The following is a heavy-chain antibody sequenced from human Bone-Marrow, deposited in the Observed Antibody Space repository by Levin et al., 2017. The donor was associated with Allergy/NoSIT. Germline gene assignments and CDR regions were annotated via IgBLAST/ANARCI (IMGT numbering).Heavy chain of an antibody. D-gene: IGHD1-26*01. CDR1: GFIFTDAW. CDR3: TSAGGNYWSF. Sequence: LSLTCAASGFIFTDAWMSWVRPAPGKGLEWVGRIKTKTDAGTTDYGAPVEGRFTISRNDSENKVYLQMNSLRTEDTAVYYCTSAGGNYWSFWGQGTLVTVSS. CDR2: IKTKTDAGTT. V-gene: IGHV3-15*01. J-gene: IGHJ4*02.